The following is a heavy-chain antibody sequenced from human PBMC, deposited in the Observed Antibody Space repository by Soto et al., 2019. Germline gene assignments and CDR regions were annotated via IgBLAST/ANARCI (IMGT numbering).Heavy chain of an antibody. CDR3: ARADCSGGSCSVYYYYYGMDV. J-gene: IGHJ6*02. CDR2: IIPIFGTA. D-gene: IGHD2-15*01. CDR1: GGTFSSYA. Sequence: QVQLVQSGAEVKKPGSSVKVSCKASGGTFSSYAISWVRQAPGQGLEWMGGIIPIFGTANYAQKFQGRVTITADESTSTAYMELSSLRSEDTAVYYCARADCSGGSCSVYYYYYGMDVWGQGTTVTVSS. V-gene: IGHV1-69*01.